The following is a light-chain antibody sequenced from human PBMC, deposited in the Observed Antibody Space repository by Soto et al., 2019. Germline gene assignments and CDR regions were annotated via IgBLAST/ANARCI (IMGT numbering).Light chain of an antibody. Sequence: IQMAQSASTLSQSVGDRVTITCRASRTIGSWLAWYQQKPGKAPQLLIYTASTLKSGVPSRFSGSGSGTEFTLTISSLQPDDFATYYCQQDNSYPGAFGQGTKVDI. V-gene: IGKV1-5*03. CDR1: RTIGSW. CDR3: QQDNSYPGA. J-gene: IGKJ1*01. CDR2: TAS.